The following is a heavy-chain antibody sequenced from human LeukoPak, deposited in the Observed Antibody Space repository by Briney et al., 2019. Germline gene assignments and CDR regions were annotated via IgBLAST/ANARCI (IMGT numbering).Heavy chain of an antibody. J-gene: IGHJ4*02. CDR1: GFTFSYYW. V-gene: IGHV3-7*01. CDR3: ARWRGSTSERSDY. Sequence: GGSLRLSCTASGFTFSYYWMTWVRQAPGKGLEWVANIKQDGSAKYYVDSVKGRFTTSRDNAKNSLYLQMDSLRVEDTATYYCARWRGSTSERSDYWGRGTLVTVSS. CDR2: IKQDGSAK. D-gene: IGHD2-2*01.